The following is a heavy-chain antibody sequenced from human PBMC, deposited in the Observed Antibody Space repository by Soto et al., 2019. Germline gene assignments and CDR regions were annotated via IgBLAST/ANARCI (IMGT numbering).Heavy chain of an antibody. CDR2: ISSSSSTI. V-gene: IGHV3-48*02. CDR1: GFTLSSYS. CDR3: ARDNPRSSGWDV. Sequence: EVQLVESGGGLVQPGGSLRLSCESSGFTLSSYSMNWARQAPGQGLEWVSYISSSSSTIYYADSLKCRFTISRDNAKNSLYLQMNSLRDEDTAVYYCARDNPRSSGWDVWGQGTTVTVSS. J-gene: IGHJ6*02.